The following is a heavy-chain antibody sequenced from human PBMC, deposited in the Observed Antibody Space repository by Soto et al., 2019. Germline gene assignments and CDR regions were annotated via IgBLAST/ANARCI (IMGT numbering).Heavy chain of an antibody. CDR2: ISSSGSTI. CDR1: GFTFSSYE. Sequence: EVQLVESGGGLVQPGGSLRLSCAASGFTFSSYEMNWVRQAPGKGLEWVSYISSSGSTIYYADSVKGRFTISRDNAKNSLYLQMNSLRAEDTAVYYCARGTSKAVLVPTDWGQGTLVTVSS. V-gene: IGHV3-48*03. CDR3: ARGTSKAVLVPTD. J-gene: IGHJ4*02. D-gene: IGHD2-2*01.